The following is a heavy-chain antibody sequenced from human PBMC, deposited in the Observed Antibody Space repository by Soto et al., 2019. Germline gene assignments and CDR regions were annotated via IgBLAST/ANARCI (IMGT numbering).Heavy chain of an antibody. CDR1: GGSISSGGYY. J-gene: IGHJ2*01. Sequence: QVQLQESGPGLVKPSQTLSLTCTVSGGSISSGGYYWSWIRQHPGKGLEWIGYIYYSGRTYYTPSLTSRVTISVDTSKNQFSLKLSSVTAADTAVYYCARDRVTIFGVNYWYFDLWGRGTLVTVSS. V-gene: IGHV4-31*03. D-gene: IGHD3-3*01. CDR3: ARDRVTIFGVNYWYFDL. CDR2: IYYSGRT.